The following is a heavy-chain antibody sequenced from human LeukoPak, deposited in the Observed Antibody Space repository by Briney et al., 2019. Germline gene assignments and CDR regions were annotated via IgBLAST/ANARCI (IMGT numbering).Heavy chain of an antibody. Sequence: SETLSLTCTVSGGSLSSYYWSWIRQPPGKGLEWIGYSNYSGSTNYNPSLKSRVTISVDTSKHEFSLKLSSVTAADTAVYYCARDYCSGGSCYAYYYYYYMDVWGKGTTVTVSS. V-gene: IGHV4-59*12. CDR3: ARDYCSGGSCYAYYYYYYMDV. CDR2: SNYSGST. D-gene: IGHD2-15*01. J-gene: IGHJ6*03. CDR1: GGSLSSYY.